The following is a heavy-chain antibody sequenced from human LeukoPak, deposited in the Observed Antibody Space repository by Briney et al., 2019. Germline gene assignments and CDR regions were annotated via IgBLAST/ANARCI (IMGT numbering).Heavy chain of an antibody. CDR3: ARAIYDILTGPSKGYYYYGMDV. Sequence: ASVKVSCKASGYTFTGYYMHWVRQAPGQGLEWMGWINPNSGGTNYARKFQGRVTMTRDTSISTAYMELSRLRSDDTAVYYCARAIYDILTGPSKGYYYYGMDVWGQGTTVTVSS. CDR1: GYTFTGYY. D-gene: IGHD3-9*01. CDR2: INPNSGGT. V-gene: IGHV1-2*02. J-gene: IGHJ6*02.